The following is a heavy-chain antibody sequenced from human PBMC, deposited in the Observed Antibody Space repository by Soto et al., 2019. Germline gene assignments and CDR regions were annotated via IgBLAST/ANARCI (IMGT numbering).Heavy chain of an antibody. CDR3: VKDVFTIFDVLNKPFDC. Sequence: GGSLRLSCAASGFTFSTYVMHWVRQAPGKGLEWLAVVSIDGSKQYSADSVRGRFTISRDNSRNTMSLQMSSLRAEDTAMYYCVKDVFTIFDVLNKPFDCWGQGTQVTVSS. D-gene: IGHD3-3*01. V-gene: IGHV3-30*18. CDR2: VSIDGSKQ. J-gene: IGHJ5*01. CDR1: GFTFSTYV.